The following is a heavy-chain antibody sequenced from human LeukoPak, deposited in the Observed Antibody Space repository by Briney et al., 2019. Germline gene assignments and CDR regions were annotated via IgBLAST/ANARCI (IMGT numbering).Heavy chain of an antibody. D-gene: IGHD6-19*01. CDR3: ARDNYRIAVAGTDFDY. CDR2: IYHSGST. V-gene: IGHV4-38-2*02. CDR1: GYSISSGYY. J-gene: IGHJ4*02. Sequence: PSETLSLTCTVSGYSISSGYYWGWIRPPPGKGLEWIGSIYHSGSTYYYPSLKSRVTISVDTSKNQFSLKLSSVTAADTAVYYCARDNYRIAVAGTDFDYWGQGTLVTVSS.